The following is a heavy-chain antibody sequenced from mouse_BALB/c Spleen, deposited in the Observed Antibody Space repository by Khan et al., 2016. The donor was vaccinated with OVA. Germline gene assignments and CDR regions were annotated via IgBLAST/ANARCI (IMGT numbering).Heavy chain of an antibody. CDR2: INPSSGYN. V-gene: IGHV1-4*01. J-gene: IGHJ3*01. D-gene: IGHD1-1*01. CDR1: GYIFTSYM. Sequence: QVQLQQPGAELARPGASVKMSCKASGYIFTSYMMHWVKQRPGQGLEWMGDINPSSGYNNYNQKFKDKATLTVDKSSSTAYMQLSSLTSEDSAVYYCARGGYGSFGYWGQGTLVTVSA. CDR3: ARGGYGSFGY.